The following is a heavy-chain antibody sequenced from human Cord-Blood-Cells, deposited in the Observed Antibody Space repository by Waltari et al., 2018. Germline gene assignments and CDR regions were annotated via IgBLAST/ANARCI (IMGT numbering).Heavy chain of an antibody. Sequence: EVQLVESGGGLVQPGGSLRLSCAASGFTFSSYEMNWVRQAPGKGLEWVSFISSSGSTIYYAESVKDRFTISRDNAKNSLYLQMNGLSAEDTAVYYCAGSGYDYYYGMDVWGQGTTVTVSS. J-gene: IGHJ6*02. CDR1: GFTFSSYE. V-gene: IGHV3-48*03. D-gene: IGHD5-12*01. CDR3: AGSGYDYYYGMDV. CDR2: ISSSGSTI.